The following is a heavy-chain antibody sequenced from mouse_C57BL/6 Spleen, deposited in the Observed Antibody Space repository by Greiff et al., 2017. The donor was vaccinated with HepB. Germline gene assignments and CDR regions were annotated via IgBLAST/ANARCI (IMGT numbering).Heavy chain of an antibody. D-gene: IGHD2-4*01. CDR2: ISGGGGNT. J-gene: IGHJ2*01. CDR1: GFTFSSYT. V-gene: IGHV5-9*01. CDR3: ARHEDDYDGSFDY. Sequence: EVNLVESGGGLVKPGGSLKLSCAASGFTFSSYTMSWVRQTPEKRLEWVATISGGGGNTYYPDSVKGRFTISRDNAKNTLYLQMSSLRSEDTALYYCARHEDDYDGSFDYWGQGTTLTVSS.